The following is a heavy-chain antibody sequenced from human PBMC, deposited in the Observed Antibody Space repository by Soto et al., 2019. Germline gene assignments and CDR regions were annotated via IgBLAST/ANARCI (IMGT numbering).Heavy chain of an antibody. CDR2: TIPLLKVA. CDR1: AGANRPSP. D-gene: IGHD5-12*01. J-gene: IGHJ4*02. V-gene: IGHV1-69*02. Sequence: SRKPSAGANRPSPCACGLLDVGQVIEWMGRTIPLLKVADYAQDFQGRLTITADKSTSTTYMELTSLTSKDTAVYYCARYSPIGSTFSGYDAIASWGQGTLVTVSS. CDR3: ARYSPIGSTFSGYDAIAS.